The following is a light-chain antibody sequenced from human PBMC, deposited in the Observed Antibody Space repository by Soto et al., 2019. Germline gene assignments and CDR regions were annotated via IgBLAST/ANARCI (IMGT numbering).Light chain of an antibody. Sequence: QSALTQPASVSGSPGQSITISCTGTSSDVGGYNYVSWYQQHPGKAPKLIISEVTNRPSGVSNRFSGSKSGNTASLTISGLQAEDEADFYCSSYTSSSNLVVFGTGTKLTVL. CDR2: EVT. J-gene: IGLJ1*01. V-gene: IGLV2-14*01. CDR1: SSDVGGYNY. CDR3: SSYTSSSNLVV.